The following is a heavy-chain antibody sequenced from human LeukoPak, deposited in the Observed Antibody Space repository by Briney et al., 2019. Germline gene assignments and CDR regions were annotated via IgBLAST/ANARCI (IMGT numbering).Heavy chain of an antibody. J-gene: IGHJ4*02. CDR2: INWNGGST. Sequence: GGSLRLSCAASGFTFDDYGMSWVRQAPGKGLEWVSGINWNGGSTGYADSVKGRFTISRDNAKNSLYLQMNSLKPEDTAVYYCAKQMAVDYFDYWGQGTLVTVSS. CDR1: GFTFDDYG. D-gene: IGHD5-24*01. V-gene: IGHV3-20*04. CDR3: AKQMAVDYFDY.